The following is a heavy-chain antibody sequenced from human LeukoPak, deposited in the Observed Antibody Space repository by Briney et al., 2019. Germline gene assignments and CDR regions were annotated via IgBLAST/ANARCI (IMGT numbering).Heavy chain of an antibody. V-gene: IGHV1-18*01. CDR3: ATDPYYYDSSGYQP. CDR2: ISAYNGNT. Sequence: ASVKVSCKASGYTFTSYGISWVRQAPGQGLGWMGWISAYNGNTNYAQKFQGRVTMTEDTSTDTAYMELSSLRSEDTAVYYCATDPYYYDSSGYQPWGQGTLVTVSS. CDR1: GYTFTSYG. J-gene: IGHJ5*02. D-gene: IGHD3-22*01.